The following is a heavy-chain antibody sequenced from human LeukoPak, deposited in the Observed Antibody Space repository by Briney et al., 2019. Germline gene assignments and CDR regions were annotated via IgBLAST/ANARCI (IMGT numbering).Heavy chain of an antibody. V-gene: IGHV3-7*05. J-gene: IGHJ4*02. CDR1: GFTFSSYW. D-gene: IGHD6-19*01. CDR3: ARASVAVARDY. Sequence: GGSLRLSCAASGFTFSSYWMSWVRQAPGKGLEWVANIKQDGSEKYYVDSVKGRFTISRDNAKNSLYLQMNSLRAEGTAVYYCARASVAVARDYWGQGTLVTISS. CDR2: IKQDGSEK.